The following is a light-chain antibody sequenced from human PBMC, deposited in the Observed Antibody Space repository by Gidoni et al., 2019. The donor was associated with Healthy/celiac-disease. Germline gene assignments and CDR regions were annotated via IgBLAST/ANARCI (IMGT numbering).Light chain of an antibody. V-gene: IGKV3-20*01. J-gene: IGKJ4*01. CDR2: GAS. Sequence: EIVLTQSPGTLPLSPGERATLSCRASQSVSSSYLAWYQQKPGQASRLLIYGASSRATGIPDRFSGSGFGTDFTLTISRLEPEDFAVYYCQQYGSSRLTFGGGTKVEIK. CDR1: QSVSSSY. CDR3: QQYGSSRLT.